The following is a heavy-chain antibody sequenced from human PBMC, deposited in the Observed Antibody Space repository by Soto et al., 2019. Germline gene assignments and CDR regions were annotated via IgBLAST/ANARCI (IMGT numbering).Heavy chain of an antibody. J-gene: IGHJ3*02. D-gene: IGHD3-3*01. CDR3: ARAFWSGYYTTFDI. CDR1: GFTFSSYS. Sequence: GESLKISCAASGFTFSSYSMNWVRQAPGEGLEWVSYISSGSSTIYYADSVKGRFTISRDNAKNSLYLQMNSLRAEDTAVYYCARAFWSGYYTTFDIWGQGTMVTVSS. V-gene: IGHV3-48*01. CDR2: ISSGSSTI.